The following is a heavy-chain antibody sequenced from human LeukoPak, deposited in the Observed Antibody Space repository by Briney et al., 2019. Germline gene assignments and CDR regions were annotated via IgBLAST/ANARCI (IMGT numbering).Heavy chain of an antibody. J-gene: IGHJ4*02. D-gene: IGHD5-18*01. Sequence: SETLSLTCAVYGGSFSGYCWSWIRQPPGKGLEWIGEINRSGSTNYNPSLKSRVTISVDTSKNQFSLKLSSVTAADTAVYYCAKRGYSYDDYWGQGTLVTVSS. CDR3: AKRGYSYDDY. CDR1: GGSFSGYC. CDR2: INRSGST. V-gene: IGHV4-34*01.